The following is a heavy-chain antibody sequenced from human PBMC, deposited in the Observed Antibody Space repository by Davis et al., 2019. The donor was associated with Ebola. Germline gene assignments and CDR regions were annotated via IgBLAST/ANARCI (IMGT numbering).Heavy chain of an antibody. V-gene: IGHV4-59*01. CDR1: GGSISNYY. D-gene: IGHD6-6*01. J-gene: IGHJ6*03. CDR2: IYYIGST. Sequence: SETLSLTCTVSGGSISNYYWSWIRQPPGKGLEWIGFIYYIGSTNYNPSLKSRVPIAVDTSKNQFSLELSSVTAADTAVYYCARASSPTPYYYYSLDVWGKGTTVTVSS. CDR3: ARASSPTPYYYYSLDV.